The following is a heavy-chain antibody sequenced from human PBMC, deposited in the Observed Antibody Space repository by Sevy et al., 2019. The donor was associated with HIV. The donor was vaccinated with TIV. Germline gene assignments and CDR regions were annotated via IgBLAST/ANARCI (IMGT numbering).Heavy chain of an antibody. J-gene: IGHJ6*02. D-gene: IGHD5-18*01. V-gene: IGHV1-46*01. CDR2: INPSGGST. Sequence: ASVKVSCKASGYTFTSYYMHWVRQAPGQGLEWMGIINPSGGSTSYAQKFQGRVTMTRDTSTSTVYMELSSLRAEDTAVYDCARDRGGTAMAADYYYYGMDVWGQGTTVTVSS. CDR1: GYTFTSYY. CDR3: ARDRGGTAMAADYYYYGMDV.